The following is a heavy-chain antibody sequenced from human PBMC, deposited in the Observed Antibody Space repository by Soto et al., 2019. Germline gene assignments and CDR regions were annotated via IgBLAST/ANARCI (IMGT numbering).Heavy chain of an antibody. CDR3: ARDQQLVSQNYYYYYGMDV. CDR2: TYYRSKWYN. CDR1: GDSVSSNSAA. D-gene: IGHD6-13*01. Sequence: SQTLSLTCAISGDSVSSNSAAWNWIRQSPSRGLEWLGRTYYRSKWYNDYAVSVKSRITINPDTSKNQFSLQLNSVTPEDTAVYYCARDQQLVSQNYYYYYGMDVWGQGTTVTAP. J-gene: IGHJ6*02. V-gene: IGHV6-1*01.